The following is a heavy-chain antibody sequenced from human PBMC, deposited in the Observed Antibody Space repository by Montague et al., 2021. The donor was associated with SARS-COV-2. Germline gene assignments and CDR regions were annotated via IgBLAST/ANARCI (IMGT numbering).Heavy chain of an antibody. V-gene: IGHV4-39*01. CDR1: GDSITNTRYF. Sequence: SETLSLTCNVSGDSITNTRYFWGWIRQPPGKAPGWIGSIYHNGKTYYNPSLERRALLSIDTSKNQFSLRLSSVIASDTAVYYCAVELNYFFDYWGQGFLVSVSS. CDR2: IYHNGKT. CDR3: AVELNYFFDY. D-gene: IGHD1-7*01. J-gene: IGHJ4*02.